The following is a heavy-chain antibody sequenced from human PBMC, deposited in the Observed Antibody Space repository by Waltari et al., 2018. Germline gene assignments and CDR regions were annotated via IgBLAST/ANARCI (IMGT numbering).Heavy chain of an antibody. V-gene: IGHV4-34*01. CDR3: AKRLRQWLVPDSFDC. J-gene: IGHJ4*02. CDR2: INHSGST. CDR1: GGSFSGYY. D-gene: IGHD6-19*01. Sequence: QVQLQQWGAGLLKPSETLSLTCAVYGGSFSGYYWSWIRQPPGKGLEWIGEINHSGSTNYNPSLKSRVTISVDTSKNQFSLKLSSVTAEDTAVYYCAKRLRQWLVPDSFDCWGQGTLVTVSS.